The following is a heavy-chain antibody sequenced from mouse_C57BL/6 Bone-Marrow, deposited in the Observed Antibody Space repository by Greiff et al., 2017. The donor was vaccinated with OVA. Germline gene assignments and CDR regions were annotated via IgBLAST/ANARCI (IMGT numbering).Heavy chain of an antibody. CDR1: GYTFTDYE. Sequence: QVQLQQSGAELVRPGASVTLSCKASGYTFTDYEMHWVKQTPVHGLEWIGAIDPETGGTAYNQKFKGKAILTADNSSSTAYMELRSLTSEDSAVYYCTRPYYINYVGAMDYWGQGTSVTGSS. J-gene: IGHJ4*01. CDR3: TRPYYINYVGAMDY. CDR2: IDPETGGT. V-gene: IGHV1-15*01. D-gene: IGHD2-5*01.